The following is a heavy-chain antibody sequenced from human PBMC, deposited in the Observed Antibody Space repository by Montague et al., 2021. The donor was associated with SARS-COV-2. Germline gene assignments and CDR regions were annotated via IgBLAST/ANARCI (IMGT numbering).Heavy chain of an antibody. CDR3: ASGIYPSGSYYNRYYYGLNI. J-gene: IGHJ6*02. CDR1: GGSLSGYY. Sequence: SETLSLTCAVHGGSLSGYYWSWIRQPPEKGLEWIGEINHSANTXXXPSXXXPVTISIGTSKNQFSLKMTSVTAADTATYYCASGIYPSGSYYNRYYYGLNIWGPGTTVIVSS. V-gene: IGHV4-34*01. CDR2: INHSANT. D-gene: IGHD3-10*01.